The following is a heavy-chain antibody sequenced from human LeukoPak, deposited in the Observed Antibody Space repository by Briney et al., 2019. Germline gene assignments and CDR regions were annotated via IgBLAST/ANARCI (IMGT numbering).Heavy chain of an antibody. Sequence: PSETLSLTCAVSGGSISSGGYSWSWIRQPPGRGLEWLGYIYYSGSTYYNPSLKSRVTISVDTSKNQFSLKLSSVTAADTAVYYWAREAVVVPAAHYYYYYMDVWGKGTTVTVSS. V-gene: IGHV4-30-4*07. D-gene: IGHD2-2*01. CDR1: GGSISSGGYS. CDR3: AREAVVVPAAHYYYYYMDV. CDR2: IYYSGST. J-gene: IGHJ6*03.